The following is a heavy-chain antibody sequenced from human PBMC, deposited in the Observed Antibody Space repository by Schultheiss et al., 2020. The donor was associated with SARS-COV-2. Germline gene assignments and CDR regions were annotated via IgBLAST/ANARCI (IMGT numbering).Heavy chain of an antibody. CDR1: GGSVSSGSYY. D-gene: IGHD6-19*01. CDR3: ARQGYSSGWLIDY. Sequence: SQTLSLTCTVSGGSVSSGSYYWSWIRQHPGKGLEWIGYIYYSGSTYYNPSLKSLVTISVDTSKNQFSLKLSSVTAADTAVYYCARQGYSSGWLIDYWGQGTLVTVSS. CDR2: IYYSGST. J-gene: IGHJ4*02. V-gene: IGHV4-31*01.